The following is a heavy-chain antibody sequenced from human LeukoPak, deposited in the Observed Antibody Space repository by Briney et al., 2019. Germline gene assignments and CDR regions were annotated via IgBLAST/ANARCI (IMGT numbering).Heavy chain of an antibody. CDR2: ISYDGSNK. CDR3: ARVAFERYGSGSRGDY. Sequence: PGGSLRLSCAASGFTFSSYAMHWVRQAPGKGLEWVAVISYDGSNKYYADSVKGRFTISRDNSKNTLYLQMNSLRAEDTAVYYCARVAFERYGSGSRGDYWGQGTLVTVSS. CDR1: GFTFSSYA. V-gene: IGHV3-30-3*01. D-gene: IGHD3-10*01. J-gene: IGHJ4*02.